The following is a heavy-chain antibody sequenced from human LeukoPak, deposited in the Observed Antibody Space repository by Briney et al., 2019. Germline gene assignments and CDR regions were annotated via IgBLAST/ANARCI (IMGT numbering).Heavy chain of an antibody. D-gene: IGHD3-9*01. CDR3: ARGYYDILTGYENWFDP. CDR2: INHSGST. Sequence: SETLSLTCAVYGGSFSGYYWSWIRQPPGKGLEWIGEINHSGSTNYNPSLKSRVTISVDTSKNHFSLKLSSVTAADTAVYYCARGYYDILTGYENWFDPWGQGTLVTVSS. V-gene: IGHV4-34*01. CDR1: GGSFSGYY. J-gene: IGHJ5*02.